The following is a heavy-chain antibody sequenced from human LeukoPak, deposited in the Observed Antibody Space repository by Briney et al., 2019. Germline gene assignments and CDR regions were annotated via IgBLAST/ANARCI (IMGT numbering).Heavy chain of an antibody. CDR1: GGSISSSSYY. CDR3: ARGSSSGYYRCFDP. V-gene: IGHV4-39*07. J-gene: IGHJ5*02. D-gene: IGHD3-22*01. CDR2: IYYSGST. Sequence: SETLSLTCTVSGGSISSSSYYWGWIRQPPGKGLEWIGSIYYSGSTYYNPSLKSRVTISVDTSKNQFSLKLSSVTAADTAVYYCARGSSSGYYRCFDPWGQGTLVTVSS.